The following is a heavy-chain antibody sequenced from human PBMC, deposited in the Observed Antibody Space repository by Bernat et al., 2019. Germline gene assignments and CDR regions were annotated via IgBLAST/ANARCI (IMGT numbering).Heavy chain of an antibody. D-gene: IGHD6-13*01. CDR1: GFTFSTYW. CDR3: ATRPRQPES. V-gene: IGHV3-7*01. J-gene: IGHJ4*02. Sequence: VQLVESGGGLVQPGGSLRLSCTASGFTFSTYWMTWVRQAPGKGLEWVASIKQDGSEKYYLDSVKGRFTNSRDNTKNSLYLEMNSLRGEDTAVYYCATRPRQPESWGQGTLVTVSS. CDR2: IKQDGSEK.